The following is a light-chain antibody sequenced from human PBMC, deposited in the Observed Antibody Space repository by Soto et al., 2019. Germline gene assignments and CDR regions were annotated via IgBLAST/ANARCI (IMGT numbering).Light chain of an antibody. V-gene: IGKV3-11*01. Sequence: SPGETASRSCRASQSAGNFLAWYQQKPGQAPRLLIYDASNRATGIPARFSGSGSGTDFTLTISSLEPEDFAVYYCQQRSNWPITFGQGTRLEIK. J-gene: IGKJ5*01. CDR2: DAS. CDR3: QQRSNWPIT. CDR1: QSAGNF.